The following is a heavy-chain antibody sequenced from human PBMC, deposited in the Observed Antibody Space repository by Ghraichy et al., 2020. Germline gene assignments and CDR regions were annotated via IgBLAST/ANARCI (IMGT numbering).Heavy chain of an antibody. CDR1: GFTVSSNY. J-gene: IGHJ4*02. CDR3: ARDPGHSSSWYGHY. CDR2: IYSGGST. D-gene: IGHD6-13*01. V-gene: IGHV3-53*01. Sequence: GGSLRLSCAASGFTVSSNYMSWVRQAPGKGLEWVSVIYSGGSTYYADYVKGRFTISRDNSKNTLYLQMNSLRAEDTAVYYCARDPGHSSSWYGHYWGQGTLVTVSS.